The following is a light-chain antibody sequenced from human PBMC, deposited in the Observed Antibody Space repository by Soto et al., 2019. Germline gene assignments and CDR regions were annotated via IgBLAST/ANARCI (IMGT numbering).Light chain of an antibody. CDR3: QQFKAYPLT. Sequence: DSQLTQSPSFLSASVGDGVTISCRASQGISDYLAWYQQKPGEAPKLLIYGASTLQSGVPSRFSGSASGTEFTLTISSLQPEDFATYFCQQFKAYPLTFGGGTKLEIK. J-gene: IGKJ4*01. CDR1: QGISDY. CDR2: GAS. V-gene: IGKV1-9*01.